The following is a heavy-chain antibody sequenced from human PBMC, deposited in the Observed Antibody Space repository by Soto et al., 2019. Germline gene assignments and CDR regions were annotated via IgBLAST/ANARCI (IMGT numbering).Heavy chain of an antibody. J-gene: IGHJ6*02. D-gene: IGHD3-10*01. CDR2: ISAYNGNT. CDR3: ARVGGYYYGSGSYYYYYGMDV. CDR1: GYTFTSYG. V-gene: IGHV1-18*01. Sequence: ASVKISCKASGYTFTSYGISCVRQAPGQGLEWMGWISAYNGNTNYAQKLQGRVTMTTDTSTSTAYMELRSLRSDDTAVYYCARVGGYYYGSGSYYYYYGMDVWGQGTTVTVSS.